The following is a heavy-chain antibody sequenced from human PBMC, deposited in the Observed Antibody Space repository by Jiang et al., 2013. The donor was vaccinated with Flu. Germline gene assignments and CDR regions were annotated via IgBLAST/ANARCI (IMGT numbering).Heavy chain of an antibody. V-gene: IGHV4-31*03. Sequence: KPSQTLSLTCTVSGGSISSGGYYWTWIRQHPGKGLEWIGYIYYSGSTYYNPSLKSRVTISVDRSKNQFSLNLSSVTAADTAVYYCARWIAYDFWSGYTPRDWFGPWGQGTLVTVSS. J-gene: IGHJ5*02. D-gene: IGHD3-3*01. CDR3: ARWIAYDFWSGYTPRDWFGP. CDR2: IYYSGST. CDR1: GGSISSGGYY.